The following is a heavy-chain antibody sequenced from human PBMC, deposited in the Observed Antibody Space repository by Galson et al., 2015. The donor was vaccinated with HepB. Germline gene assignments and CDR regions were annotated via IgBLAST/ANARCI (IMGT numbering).Heavy chain of an antibody. CDR2: IYPGDSDT. D-gene: IGHD6-13*01. V-gene: IGHV5-51*01. CDR3: ARHGGYSTGWYITAIDY. CDR1: GYRFSSYW. J-gene: IGHJ4*02. Sequence: QSGAEVKKPGESLKISCKGSGYRFSSYWIAWVRQMPGKGLEWMGIIYPGDSDTRYSPSFQAPVTISADKSISTAYLQWSSLKASDSAMYYCARHGGYSTGWYITAIDYWGQGTLVTVSS.